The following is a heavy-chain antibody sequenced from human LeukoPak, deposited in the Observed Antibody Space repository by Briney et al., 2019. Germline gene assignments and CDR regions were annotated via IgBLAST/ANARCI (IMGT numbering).Heavy chain of an antibody. V-gene: IGHV4-61*02. J-gene: IGHJ5*02. D-gene: IGHD6-19*01. CDR2: IYTSGST. CDR3: ARDRIAVAGTRGYNWFDP. CDR1: GGSISIGSYY. Sequence: SQTLSLTCTVSGGSISIGSYYWSWIRQPAGKGLEWIGRIYTSGSTNYNPSLKSRVTISVDTSKNQFSLKLSSVTAADTAVYYCARDRIAVAGTRGYNWFDPWGQGTLVTVSS.